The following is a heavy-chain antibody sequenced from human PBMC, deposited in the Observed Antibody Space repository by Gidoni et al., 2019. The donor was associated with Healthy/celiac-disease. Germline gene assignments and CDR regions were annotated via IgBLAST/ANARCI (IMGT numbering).Heavy chain of an antibody. D-gene: IGHD6-19*01. CDR1: GFPFCSCG. V-gene: IGHV3-30*18. CDR2: ISYDGSNK. CDR3: AKDCQWLVEGYYFDY. J-gene: IGHJ4*02. Sequence: QVQLVESGGGVVQPGRSLRLSCAASGFPFCSCGMHWVRQAPGKGLEWVAVISYDGSNKYYADSVKGRFTISRDNSKNTLYLQMNSLRAEDTAVYYCAKDCQWLVEGYYFDYWGQGTLVTVSS.